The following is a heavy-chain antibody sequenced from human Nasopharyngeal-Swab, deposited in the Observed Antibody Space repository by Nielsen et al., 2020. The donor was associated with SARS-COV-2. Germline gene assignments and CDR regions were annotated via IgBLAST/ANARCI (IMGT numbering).Heavy chain of an antibody. Sequence: GESLKISCAASGFTFSSYGMHWVRQAPGKGLEWGAVIWYDGSNKYYANSVKGRFTISRDNSKNTLYLQMNSLRAEDTAVYYCAREDTAMVTRLDYWGQGTLVTVSS. D-gene: IGHD5-18*01. CDR3: AREDTAMVTRLDY. CDR2: IWYDGSNK. V-gene: IGHV3-33*08. J-gene: IGHJ4*02. CDR1: GFTFSSYG.